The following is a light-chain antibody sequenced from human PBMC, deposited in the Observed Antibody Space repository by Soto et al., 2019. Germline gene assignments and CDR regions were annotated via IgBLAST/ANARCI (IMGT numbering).Light chain of an antibody. V-gene: IGKV1-39*01. Sequence: DIQLTQSPSSLSASVGARVTITCRASQSISSYLNWYQQKPGKAPKLLIYAASSLQSGVPSRFSGSGSGTDFTLTISSLQPEDFATYYCQQYNSYWTFGQGTKVDIK. CDR2: AAS. J-gene: IGKJ1*01. CDR3: QQYNSYWT. CDR1: QSISSY.